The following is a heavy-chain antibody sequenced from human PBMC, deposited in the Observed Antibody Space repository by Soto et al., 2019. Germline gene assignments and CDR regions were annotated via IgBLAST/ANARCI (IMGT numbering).Heavy chain of an antibody. CDR3: ARAYDEYSSSSAY. J-gene: IGHJ4*02. D-gene: IGHD6-6*01. CDR2: IYYSGST. V-gene: IGHV4-30-4*01. CDR1: GGSISSGDYY. Sequence: PSETLSLTCTVSGGSISSGDYYWSWIRQPPGKGLEWIGYIYYSGSTYYNPSLKSRVTISVDTSKNQFSLKLSSVTAADTAVYYCARAYDEYSSSSAYWGQGTLVLVSS.